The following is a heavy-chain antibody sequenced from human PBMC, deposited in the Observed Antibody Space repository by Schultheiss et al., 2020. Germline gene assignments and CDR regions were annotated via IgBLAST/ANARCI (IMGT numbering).Heavy chain of an antibody. V-gene: IGHV3-23*01. CDR1: GFTFSDYA. CDR2: ISGGGDST. CDR3: ARDGMTMAGRGFH. Sequence: GGSLRLSCAASGFTFSDYAMTWVRQAPGKGLEWVSAISGGGDSTRYADSVQGRFFISKDTSSDTLHLHMNSLRAEDTAVYYCARDGMTMAGRGFHWGQGTLVTVSS. J-gene: IGHJ4*02. D-gene: IGHD4/OR15-4a*01.